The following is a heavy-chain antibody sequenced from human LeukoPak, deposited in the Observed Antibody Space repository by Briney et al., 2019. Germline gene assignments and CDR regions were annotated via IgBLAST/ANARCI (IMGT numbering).Heavy chain of an antibody. V-gene: IGHV4-59*01. CDR1: GGSISSYY. CDR3: AREGGLGVVPPHFDY. J-gene: IGHJ4*02. Sequence: SETLSLTCTVSGGSISSYYWSWIRQPPGKGLEWIGYIYYSGSTNYNPSLKSRLTISVDTSKNQFSLRLSSVTAADTAVYYCAREGGLGVVPPHFDYWGQGTPVTVSS. CDR2: IYYSGST. D-gene: IGHD2-2*01.